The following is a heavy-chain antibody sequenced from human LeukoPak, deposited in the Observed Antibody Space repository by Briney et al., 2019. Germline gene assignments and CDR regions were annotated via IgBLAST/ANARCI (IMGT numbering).Heavy chain of an antibody. CDR3: ARAVEMATTGFDY. D-gene: IGHD1-1*01. CDR2: MNHSGST. CDR1: GGSFSGYY. J-gene: IGHJ4*02. Sequence: SETLSLTCAVYGGSFSGYYWSWIRQPPGKGLEGIGEMNHSGSTNYNPSLKSRVTISVDTSKNQSSLKLSSVTAADTAVYYCARAVEMATTGFDYWGQGTLVTVSS. V-gene: IGHV4-34*01.